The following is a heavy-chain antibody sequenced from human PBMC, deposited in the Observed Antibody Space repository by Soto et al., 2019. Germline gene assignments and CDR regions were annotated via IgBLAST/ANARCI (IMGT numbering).Heavy chain of an antibody. V-gene: IGHV3-64*01. CDR2: INTNGVNT. CDR3: ARGRVEDSSGWATYFDY. Sequence: EVQLVESGGGLVQPGGSLRLSCAASGFTFSGYSMFWVRQAPGKGLEYVSTINTNGVNTFYAKSVKGRFTISRENSKNSMYLQMGRLRAEDMAVYYCARGRVEDSSGWATYFDYWGQGTLVTVSS. D-gene: IGHD6-19*01. CDR1: GFTFSGYS. J-gene: IGHJ4*02.